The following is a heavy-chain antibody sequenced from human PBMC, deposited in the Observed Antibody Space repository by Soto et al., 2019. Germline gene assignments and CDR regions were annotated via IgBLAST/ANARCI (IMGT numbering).Heavy chain of an antibody. J-gene: IGHJ6*02. V-gene: IGHV2-70*01. CDR2: IDWDDDK. D-gene: IGHD6-19*01. CDR3: ARIRGSGGGHYGMDV. Sequence: FAPTPVNTTQTLTLTCTFSGFSLSTSGMCVSWIRQPPGKALEWLALIDWDDDKYFSTSLKTRLTISKDISQNQVVLTMTNMDPVDTATYSCARIRGSGGGHYGMDVWGQRTTVTVSS. CDR1: GFSLSTSGMC.